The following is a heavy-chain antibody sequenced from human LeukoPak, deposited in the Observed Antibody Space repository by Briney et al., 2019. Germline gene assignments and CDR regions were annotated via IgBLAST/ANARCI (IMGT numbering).Heavy chain of an antibody. D-gene: IGHD5-24*01. V-gene: IGHV3-7*04. CDR3: TRVGYIDEGIDY. Sequence: GGSLRLSCVASGITFSNHAVSWVRQAPGKGLEWVANIKQDGSKKSYVDSVKGRFTISRDNAKNSLYLQMNSLRAEDTAIYYCTRVGYIDEGIDYWGQGTLVTVSS. J-gene: IGHJ4*02. CDR1: GITFSNHA. CDR2: IKQDGSKK.